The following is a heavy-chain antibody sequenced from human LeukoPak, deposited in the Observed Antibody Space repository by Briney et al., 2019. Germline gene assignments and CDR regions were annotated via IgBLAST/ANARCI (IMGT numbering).Heavy chain of an antibody. CDR3: ARALVRATMVWYFDL. D-gene: IGHD5-12*01. CDR2: ISHSGST. V-gene: IGHV4-34*01. CDR1: GGSFNGYC. Sequence: PSETLSLTCAVSGGSFNGYCWSWIRQPPGKGLEWIGEISHSGSTNYSPSLKSRVTISVDTSKNQFSLNLSSVTAADTAVYYCARALVRATMVWYFDLWGRGTLVTVSS. J-gene: IGHJ2*01.